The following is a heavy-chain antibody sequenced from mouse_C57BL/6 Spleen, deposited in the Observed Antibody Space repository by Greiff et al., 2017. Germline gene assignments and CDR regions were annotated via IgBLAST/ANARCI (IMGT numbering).Heavy chain of an antibody. D-gene: IGHD2-5*01. CDR2: INPNNGGT. V-gene: IGHV1-26*01. CDR3: ARNYSKSYYAMDY. Sequence: VQLQQSGPELVKPGASVKISCKASGYTFTDYYMNWVKQSHGKSLEWIGDINPNNGGTSYNQKFKGKATLTVDKSSSTAYMDLRSLTSEDAAVYYCARNYSKSYYAMDYWGQGTSVTVSS. CDR1: GYTFTDYY. J-gene: IGHJ4*01.